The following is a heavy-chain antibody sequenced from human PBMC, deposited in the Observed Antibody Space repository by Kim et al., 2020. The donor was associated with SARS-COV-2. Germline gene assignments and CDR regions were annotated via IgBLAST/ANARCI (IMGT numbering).Heavy chain of an antibody. D-gene: IGHD3-9*01. CDR2: IYYSGST. CDR1: GGSISSSSYY. Sequence: SETLSLTCTVSGGSISSSSYYWGWIRQPPGKGLEWIGSIYYSGSTYYNPSLKSRVTISVDTSKNQFSLKLSSVTAADTAVYYCARSFDWLLFYDYWGQGTLVTVSS. CDR3: ARSFDWLLFYDY. V-gene: IGHV4-39*07. J-gene: IGHJ4*02.